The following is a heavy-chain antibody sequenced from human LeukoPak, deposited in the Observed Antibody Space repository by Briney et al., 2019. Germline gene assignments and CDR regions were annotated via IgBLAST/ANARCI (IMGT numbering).Heavy chain of an antibody. CDR1: GFTFSSYA. D-gene: IGHD7-27*01. J-gene: IGHJ4*02. CDR3: ARGPRNWGFDY. Sequence: PGGSLRLSCAASGFTFSSYAMHWVRQAPGKGLEWVAVISYDGSNKYYADSVKGRFTISRDNSKNTLYLQMNSLRAEDTAVYYCARGPRNWGFDYWGQGTLVTVSS. CDR2: ISYDGSNK. V-gene: IGHV3-30-3*01.